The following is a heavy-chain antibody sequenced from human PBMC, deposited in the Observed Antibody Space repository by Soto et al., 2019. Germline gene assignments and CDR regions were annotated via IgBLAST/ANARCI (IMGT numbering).Heavy chain of an antibody. J-gene: IGHJ5*02. CDR3: ARGSDYDSSGYYYSWFDP. Sequence: ASVKVSCKASGYTFTSYAMHWVRQAPGQRLEWMGWINAGNGNTKYSQKFQGRVTITTDKSTSTAYMELSSLRSEDTAVYYCARGSDYDSSGYYYSWFDPWGQGTLVTV. V-gene: IGHV1-3*01. CDR1: GYTFTSYA. D-gene: IGHD3-22*01. CDR2: INAGNGNT.